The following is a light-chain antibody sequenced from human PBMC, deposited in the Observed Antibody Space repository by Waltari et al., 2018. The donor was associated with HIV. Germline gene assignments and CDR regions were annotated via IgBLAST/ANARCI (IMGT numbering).Light chain of an antibody. CDR2: GNS. CDR3: QSYDSSLSGFYV. CDR1: SSNIGAGYD. J-gene: IGLJ1*01. V-gene: IGLV1-40*01. Sequence: QSVLTQPPSVSGAPGQRVTISCTGSSSNIGAGYDVHWYQPLPGTAPKLIIYGNSNRPSGVPDRFSGSKSGTSASLAITGLQAEDEADYYCQSYDSSLSGFYVFGTGTKVTVL.